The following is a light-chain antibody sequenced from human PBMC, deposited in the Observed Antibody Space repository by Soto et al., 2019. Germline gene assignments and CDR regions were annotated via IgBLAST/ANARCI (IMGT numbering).Light chain of an antibody. J-gene: IGKJ5*01. V-gene: IGKV3-20*01. CDR3: QFYGSSLIT. CDR2: GVY. Sequence: IVLTQSPGTLSLSPGETATLSCRASQIIKTFYFGWYQQKPGQSPRLLIYGVYSRATGTPERFSGSGSGTDFTLTISRLEPEDSAVYYCQFYGSSLITFGQGTRLEIK. CDR1: QIIKTFY.